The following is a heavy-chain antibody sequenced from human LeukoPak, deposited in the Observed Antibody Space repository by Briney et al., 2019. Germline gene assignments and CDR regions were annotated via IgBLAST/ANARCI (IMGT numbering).Heavy chain of an antibody. D-gene: IGHD6-13*01. CDR3: ARQVRLGSRAIDY. V-gene: IGHV1-8*01. CDR1: GYTFTSYD. CDR2: MNPSRGNT. Sequence: RASVKVSCKASGYTFTSYDINWVRQATGQGLEWMGWMNPSRGNTGYAQKFQGRVTMTRNTSISTAYMELSSLRSEDTAVYYCARQVRLGSRAIDYWGQGTLVTVSS. J-gene: IGHJ4*02.